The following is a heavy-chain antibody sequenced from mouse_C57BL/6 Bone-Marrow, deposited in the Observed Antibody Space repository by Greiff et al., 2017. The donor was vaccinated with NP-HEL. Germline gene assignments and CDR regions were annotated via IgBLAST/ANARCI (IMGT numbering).Heavy chain of an antibody. Sequence: QVQLKQSGAELVKPGASVKISCKASGYAFSSYWMNWVKQRPGKGLEWIGQIYPGDGDTNYNGKFKGKATLTADKSSSTAYMQLSSLTSEDSAVYFCARYYYGSSYVGYWYFDVWGTGTTVTVSS. CDR2: IYPGDGDT. CDR1: GYAFSSYW. D-gene: IGHD1-1*01. V-gene: IGHV1-80*01. J-gene: IGHJ1*03. CDR3: ARYYYGSSYVGYWYFDV.